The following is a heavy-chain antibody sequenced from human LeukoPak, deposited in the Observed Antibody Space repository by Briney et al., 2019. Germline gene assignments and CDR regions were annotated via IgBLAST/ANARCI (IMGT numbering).Heavy chain of an antibody. CDR3: ARQLVTATGPDASDI. CDR2: IYPGDSDT. V-gene: IGHV5-51*01. Sequence: GESLKISCKGSGYSFTSYWIGWVRQMPGKGLEWMGIIYPGDSDTRYSPSFQGQVTISADKSISTAYLQWSSLKASDTAMYYCARQLVTATGPDASDIWGQGTMVTVSS. CDR1: GYSFTSYW. D-gene: IGHD2-21*02. J-gene: IGHJ3*02.